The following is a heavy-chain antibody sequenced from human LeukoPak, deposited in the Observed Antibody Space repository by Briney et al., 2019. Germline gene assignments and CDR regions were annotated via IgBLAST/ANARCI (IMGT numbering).Heavy chain of an antibody. V-gene: IGHV1-69*06. CDR1: GGTFSSYA. J-gene: IGHJ6*04. Sequence: GASVKVSCKASGGTFSSYAISWVRQAPGQGLEWMGGIIPIFGTANYAQKFQGRVTITADKSTSTAYKELSSLRSEDTAVYYCARQRRRATVTTLTSSVDYGMDVWGKGTTVTVSS. CDR3: ARQRRRATVTTLTSSVDYGMDV. CDR2: IIPIFGTA. D-gene: IGHD4-17*01.